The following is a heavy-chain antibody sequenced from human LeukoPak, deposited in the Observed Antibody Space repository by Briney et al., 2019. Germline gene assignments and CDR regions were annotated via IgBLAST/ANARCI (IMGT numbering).Heavy chain of an antibody. Sequence: GGSLRLSCAASGFTFSSYWMHWVRQAPGKGLVWVSRINSDASSTSYADSVKGRFTISRDNAKNTLYLQMNSLRAEDTAVYYCARAFTSSWYLISFQHWGQGTLVTVSS. CDR3: ARAFTSSWYLISFQH. V-gene: IGHV3-74*01. CDR2: INSDASST. D-gene: IGHD6-13*01. J-gene: IGHJ1*01. CDR1: GFTFSSYW.